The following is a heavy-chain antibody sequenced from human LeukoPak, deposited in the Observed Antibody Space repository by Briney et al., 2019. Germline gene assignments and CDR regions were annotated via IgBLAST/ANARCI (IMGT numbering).Heavy chain of an antibody. V-gene: IGHV4-31*03. CDR2: IFNSGST. J-gene: IGHJ6*02. CDR1: GGSISSGGYY. D-gene: IGHD5-24*01. CDR3: ARDRGPRYGMDV. Sequence: PSQTLSLTCTVSGGSISSGGYYWSWIRQRPGTGLEWIGYIFNSGSTHYSPSLESRLIISLDTSKNQFSLKLTSVTAADTAVYYCARDRGPRYGMDVWGQGTTVTVSS.